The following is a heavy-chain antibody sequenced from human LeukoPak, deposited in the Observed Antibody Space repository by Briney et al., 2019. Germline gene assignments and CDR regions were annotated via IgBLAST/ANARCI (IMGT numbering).Heavy chain of an antibody. D-gene: IGHD6-13*01. CDR3: AREGGPYSSIWYSFDY. V-gene: IGHV4-4*07. CDR1: GGSISSYY. CDR2: IYTSGST. Sequence: SETLSLTCTVSGGSISSYYWSWIRQPAGKGLEWIGRIYTSGSTNYNPSLKSRVTMSVDTSKNQFSLKLSSVTAADTAVYYCAREGGPYSSIWYSFDYWGQGTLVTVSS. J-gene: IGHJ4*02.